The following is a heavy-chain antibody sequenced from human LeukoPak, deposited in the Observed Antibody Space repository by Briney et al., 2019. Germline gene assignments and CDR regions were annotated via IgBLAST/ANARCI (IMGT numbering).Heavy chain of an antibody. J-gene: IGHJ6*04. CDR1: GFTFSSYA. CDR2: ISGSGGST. D-gene: IGHD4-17*01. CDR3: AKSRNPTVTRLGYYYGMDV. Sequence: PGGSLRLSCAASGFTFSSYAMSWVRQAPGKGLEWVSAISGSGGSTCYADSVKGRFTISRDNSKNTLYLQMNSLRAEDTAVYYCAKSRNPTVTRLGYYYGMDVWGKGTTVTVSS. V-gene: IGHV3-23*01.